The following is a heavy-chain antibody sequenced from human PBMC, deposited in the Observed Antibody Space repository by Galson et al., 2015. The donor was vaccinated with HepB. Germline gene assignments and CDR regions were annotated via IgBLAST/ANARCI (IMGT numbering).Heavy chain of an antibody. D-gene: IGHD1-26*01. V-gene: IGHV1-3*01. Sequence: LKVSCKASGYTFTSYAMHWVRQAPGQRLEWMGWINAGNGNTKYSQKFQGRVTITRDTSASTAYMELSSLRSEDTAVYYCARGTYSGSYYYYYYMDVWGKGTTVTVSS. CDR3: ARGTYSGSYYYYYYMDV. J-gene: IGHJ6*03. CDR1: GYTFTSYA. CDR2: INAGNGNT.